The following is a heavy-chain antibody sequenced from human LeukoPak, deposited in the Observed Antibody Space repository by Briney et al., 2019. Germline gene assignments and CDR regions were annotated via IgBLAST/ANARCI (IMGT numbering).Heavy chain of an antibody. CDR2: ISVDGSDK. V-gene: IGHV3-33*01. J-gene: IGHJ5*02. Sequence: GGSLRLSCAASGFTFSGYGMNWVRQAPGKGLEWAAVISVDGSDKYYADSVKGRFTISRDNSNNTLYLQMNSLRVEDTAMYYCARGSFFSTARWFDPWGQGALVTVSS. CDR1: GFTFSGYG. D-gene: IGHD3/OR15-3a*01. CDR3: ARGSFFSTARWFDP.